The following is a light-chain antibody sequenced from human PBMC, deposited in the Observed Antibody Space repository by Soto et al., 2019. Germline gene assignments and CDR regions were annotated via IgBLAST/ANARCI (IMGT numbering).Light chain of an antibody. CDR1: QSISNW. Sequence: DIQMTQSPSTLSASVGDRVTITCRASQSISNWLAWYQQRPGKAPRLLIYEASSLESGVPSRFSASGSGTDFTLSISNLQPEDFATYYCQQAYSFPITFGQGTRLEI. J-gene: IGKJ5*01. CDR3: QQAYSFPIT. V-gene: IGKV1-5*01. CDR2: EAS.